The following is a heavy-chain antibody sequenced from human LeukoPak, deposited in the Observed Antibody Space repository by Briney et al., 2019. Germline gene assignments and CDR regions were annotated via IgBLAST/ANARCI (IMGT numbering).Heavy chain of an antibody. Sequence: GGSLRLSCAASGFTFSTYSMNWVRQTPGKGLKWVSSISISSTYIYYADSVKGRFTISRDNAKNSLYLQMNSLRVEDTAVYYCAREPTAMILWGQGTLVTVSS. D-gene: IGHD5-18*01. CDR2: ISISSTYI. V-gene: IGHV3-21*01. CDR3: AREPTAMIL. CDR1: GFTFSTYS. J-gene: IGHJ4*02.